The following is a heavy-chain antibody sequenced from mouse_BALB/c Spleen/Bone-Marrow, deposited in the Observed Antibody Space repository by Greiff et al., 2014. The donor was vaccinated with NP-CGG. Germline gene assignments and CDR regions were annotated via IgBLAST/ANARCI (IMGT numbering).Heavy chain of an antibody. Sequence: VKLSCKASGYTLTAYWMNWWKQRPGRGLEWIGRSDPSDSNTPYNQKFKNKATLTDNKSSTTAYSQLSNRTSKDSAGDYGAGTAYWGQGTLVTVS. CDR1: GYTLTAYW. V-gene: IGHV1-69*02. J-gene: IGHJ3*01. CDR2: SDPSDSNT. CDR3: AGTAY.